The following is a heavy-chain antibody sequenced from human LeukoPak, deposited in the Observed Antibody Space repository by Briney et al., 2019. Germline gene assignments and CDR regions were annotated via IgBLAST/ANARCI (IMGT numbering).Heavy chain of an antibody. Sequence: PSETLSLTCTVSGGSISSSSYYWGWIRQPPGKGLEWIGSIYYSGSAYYNPSLKSRVTISVDTSKNQFSLKLSSVTAADTAVYYCASSATENKINYYDSSGPFDYWGQGTLVTVSS. J-gene: IGHJ4*02. V-gene: IGHV4-39*01. CDR3: ASSATENKINYYDSSGPFDY. CDR1: GGSISSSSYY. CDR2: IYYSGSA. D-gene: IGHD3-22*01.